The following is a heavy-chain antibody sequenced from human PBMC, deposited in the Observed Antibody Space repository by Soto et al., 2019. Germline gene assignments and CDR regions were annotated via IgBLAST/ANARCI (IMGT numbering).Heavy chain of an antibody. Sequence: PSETLSLTCAVSGGSISSGGYSWSWIRQPPGKGLEWIGYIYHSGSTYYNPSLKSRVTISVDRSKNQFSLKLSSVTAADTAVYYCAAMYDYTEKYYYYYGMDVWGQGTTVTVSS. CDR1: GGSISSGGYS. CDR3: AAMYDYTEKYYYYYGMDV. J-gene: IGHJ6*02. CDR2: IYHSGST. V-gene: IGHV4-30-2*01. D-gene: IGHD4-4*01.